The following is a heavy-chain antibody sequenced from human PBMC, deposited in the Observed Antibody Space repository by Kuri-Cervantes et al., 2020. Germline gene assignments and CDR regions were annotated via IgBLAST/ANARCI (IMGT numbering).Heavy chain of an antibody. D-gene: IGHD5-12*01. CDR3: ARDHTPGDIVATILYY. V-gene: IGHV3-74*01. J-gene: IGHJ4*02. CDR2: INSDGSST. CDR1: GFTFSSYW. Sequence: GESLKISCAASGFTFSSYWMHWVRQAPGKGLVWVSRINSDGSSTSYADSVKGRFTISRDNSKNTLYLQMDSLRAGDTAVYYCARDHTPGDIVATILYYWGQGTLVTVSS.